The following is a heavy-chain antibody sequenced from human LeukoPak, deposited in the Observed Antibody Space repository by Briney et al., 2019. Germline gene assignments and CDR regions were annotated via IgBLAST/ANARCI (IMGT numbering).Heavy chain of an antibody. J-gene: IGHJ6*03. D-gene: IGHD3-9*01. CDR3: ARNFRPFEYYYYYYMDV. CDR2: IKQDGSEK. CDR1: GFTFSSYW. V-gene: IGHV3-7*01. Sequence: GGSLRLSCAASGFTFSSYWMSWVRQAPGKGLEWVANIKQDGSEKYYVDSVKGRFTISRDNAKNSLYLQMNSLRAEDTAVYYCARNFRPFEYYYYYYMDVWGKGTTVTVSS.